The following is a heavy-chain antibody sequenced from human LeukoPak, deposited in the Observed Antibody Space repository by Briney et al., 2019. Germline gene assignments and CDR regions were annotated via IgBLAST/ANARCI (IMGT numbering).Heavy chain of an antibody. CDR2: IRSKANSYAT. CDR1: GFTFSGSA. Sequence: GGSLRLSCAASGFTFSGSAMHWVRQASGKGLEWVGRIRSKANSYATAYAASVKGRFTISRDDSKNTAYLQMNSLKTEDTALYYCAKDIGVAGTTWGYYYYGMDVWGQGTTVTVSS. D-gene: IGHD6-19*01. J-gene: IGHJ6*02. V-gene: IGHV3-73*01. CDR3: AKDIGVAGTTWGYYYYGMDV.